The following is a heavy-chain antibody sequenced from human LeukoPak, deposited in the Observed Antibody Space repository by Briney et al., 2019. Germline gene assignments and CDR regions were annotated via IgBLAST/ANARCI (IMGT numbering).Heavy chain of an antibody. V-gene: IGHV4-61*02. CDR3: ARAEGYDFWSGYFRFGSFDY. CDR2: IYTSGST. Sequence: TLSLTCTLSGGSISSGSYYWSWIRQPAGKGLEWIGRIYTSGSTNYNPSLKSRVTISVDTSKNQFSLKLSSVTAADTDVYYCARAEGYDFWSGYFRFGSFDYWGQGTLVTVSS. CDR1: GGSISSGSYY. D-gene: IGHD3-3*01. J-gene: IGHJ4*02.